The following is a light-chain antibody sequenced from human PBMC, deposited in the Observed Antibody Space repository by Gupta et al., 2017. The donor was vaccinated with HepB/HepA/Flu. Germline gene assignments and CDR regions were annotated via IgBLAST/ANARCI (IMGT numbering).Light chain of an antibody. V-gene: IGLV2-14*04. Sequence: GTSSDVGGYNYVSWYQQHPGKAPKLMIYDVSNRPSGVSNRFSGSKSGNTASLTISGLQAEDEADYYFSSYTSSSTQVFGTGTKVTVL. J-gene: IGLJ1*01. CDR2: DVS. CDR1: SSDVGGYNY. CDR3: SSYTSSSTQV.